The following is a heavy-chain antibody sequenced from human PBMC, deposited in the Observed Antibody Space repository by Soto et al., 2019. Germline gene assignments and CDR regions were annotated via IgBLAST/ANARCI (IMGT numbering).Heavy chain of an antibody. Sequence: SETLSLTCAVSGVSIHNSHSFWGWIRQPPGKGLEFIGSVYYSGGASYNPSLKSRVTVSIDTSNNQFSLRVNSVTAADTAVYYCGRVVEGATRHTDFDSWGQGSLVTVSS. J-gene: IGHJ5*01. V-gene: IGHV4-39*01. CDR1: GVSIHNSHSF. CDR2: VYYSGGA. D-gene: IGHD2-15*01. CDR3: GRVVEGATRHTDFDS.